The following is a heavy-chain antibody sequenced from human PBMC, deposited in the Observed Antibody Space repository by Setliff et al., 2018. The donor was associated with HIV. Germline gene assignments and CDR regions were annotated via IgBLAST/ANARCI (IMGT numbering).Heavy chain of an antibody. Sequence: SCAASGFTFSSYAMSWVRQAPGKGLEWVSAIRDSGGSTYYADSVKGRFTISRDNSKNTLYLQMNSLGAEDKAVYYCARPNYYDSSGSFDYWGQGTLVTVSS. CDR1: GFTFSSYA. D-gene: IGHD3-22*01. CDR3: ARPNYYDSSGSFDY. J-gene: IGHJ4*02. CDR2: IRDSGGST. V-gene: IGHV3-23*01.